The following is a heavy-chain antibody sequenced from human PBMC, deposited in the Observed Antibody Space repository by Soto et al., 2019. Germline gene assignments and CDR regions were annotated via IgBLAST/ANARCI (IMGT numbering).Heavy chain of an antibody. J-gene: IGHJ6*02. D-gene: IGHD3-9*01. CDR2: INSDGSST. CDR3: ARDWPWYYDILTGYYYYYGMDV. CDR1: GFTFSSYW. V-gene: IGHV3-74*01. Sequence: GGSLRLSCAASGFTFSSYWMHWVRQAPGKGLVWVSRINSDGSSTSHADSVKGRFTISRDNAKNTLYLQMNSLRAEDTAVYYCARDWPWYYDILTGYYYYYGMDVWGQGTTVTVSS.